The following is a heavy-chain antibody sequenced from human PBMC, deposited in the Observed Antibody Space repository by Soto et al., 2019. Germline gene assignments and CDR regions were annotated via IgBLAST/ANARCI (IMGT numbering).Heavy chain of an antibody. CDR2: IFQSVTS. V-gene: IGHV4-4*02. D-gene: IGHD6-19*01. J-gene: IGHJ3*02. Sequence: SETLSLTCAVSGASVSSDNWWSWVRQPRGKGLQSVEEIFQSVTSDYTPDLKRRLTIAVNKSKNQFSLNFTSVTAADPAGYYGAKNGWSSADIWGQGTVVTV. CDR1: GASVSSDNW. CDR3: AKNGWSSADI.